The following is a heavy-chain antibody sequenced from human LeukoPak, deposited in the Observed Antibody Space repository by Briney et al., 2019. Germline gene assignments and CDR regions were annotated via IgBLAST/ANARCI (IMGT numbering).Heavy chain of an antibody. D-gene: IGHD6-19*01. CDR2: INHGGST. Sequence: SETLSLTCAVYGGSFSGYYWSWIRQPPGKGLEWIGEINHGGSTNYNPSLKSRVTISVDTSKNQFSLKLSSVTAADTAVYYCARGYSSGWKLDYWGQGTLVTVSS. V-gene: IGHV4-34*01. CDR1: GGSFSGYY. CDR3: ARGYSSGWKLDY. J-gene: IGHJ4*02.